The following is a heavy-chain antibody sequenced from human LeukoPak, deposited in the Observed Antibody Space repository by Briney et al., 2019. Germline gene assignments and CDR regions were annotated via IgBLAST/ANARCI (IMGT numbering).Heavy chain of an antibody. CDR1: GYIFTGYY. CDR2: INPNSGGT. J-gene: IGHJ4*02. CDR3: ARAYGDYEYDY. V-gene: IGHV1-2*06. Sequence: ASVKVFCKASGYIFTGYYMHWVRQAPGQGLEWKGRINPNSGGTNYAQKSQGRATMTRDTSISTAYMELSRLRSDDTAVYYCARAYGDYEYDYWGQGTLVTVSS. D-gene: IGHD4-17*01.